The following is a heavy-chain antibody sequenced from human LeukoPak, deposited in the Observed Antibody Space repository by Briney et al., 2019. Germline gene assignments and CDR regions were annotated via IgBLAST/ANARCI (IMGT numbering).Heavy chain of an antibody. Sequence: TSETLSLTCTVSGYSISSGYYWGWIRRPPGKGLEWIGSIYHSGSTYYNPSLKSRVTISVDTSKNQFSLKLSSVTAADTAVYYCARDPPGPAYYYDQIEDAFDIWGQGTMVTVSS. J-gene: IGHJ3*02. D-gene: IGHD3-22*01. V-gene: IGHV4-38-2*02. CDR2: IYHSGST. CDR3: ARDPPGPAYYYDQIEDAFDI. CDR1: GYSISSGYY.